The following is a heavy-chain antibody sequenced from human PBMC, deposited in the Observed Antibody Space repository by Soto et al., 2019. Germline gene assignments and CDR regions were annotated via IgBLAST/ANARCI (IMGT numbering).Heavy chain of an antibody. CDR3: ARSGVVVAAKWFDP. J-gene: IGHJ5*02. CDR2: VYYSGTT. Sequence: QVQLQKSGPGLVKPSETLSLTCSVSGGSVSSGNYYWSWIRQPPGKGLEWIGYVYYSGTTNYNPSLKSRVTISVDTSKNQFSLKLSSVTAADTAVYYCARSGVVVAAKWFDPWGQGTLVTVSS. V-gene: IGHV4-61*01. D-gene: IGHD2-15*01. CDR1: GGSVSSGNYY.